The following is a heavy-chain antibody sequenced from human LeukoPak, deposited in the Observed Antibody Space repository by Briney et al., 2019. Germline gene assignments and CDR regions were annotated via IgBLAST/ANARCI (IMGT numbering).Heavy chain of an antibody. Sequence: SETLSLTCAVYGGSFSGYYWSWIRQPPGKGLEWIGEINHSGSTNYNPSLKSRVTISVDTSKNQFSLKLSSVTAADTAVYYCAKDQDYYGSGSYWVWRTLGAFDIWGQGTMVTVSS. CDR2: INHSGST. V-gene: IGHV4-34*01. D-gene: IGHD3-10*01. CDR1: GGSFSGYY. CDR3: AKDQDYYGSGSYWVWRTLGAFDI. J-gene: IGHJ3*02.